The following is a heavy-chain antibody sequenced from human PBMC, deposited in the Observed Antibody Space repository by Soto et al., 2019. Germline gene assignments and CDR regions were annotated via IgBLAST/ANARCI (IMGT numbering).Heavy chain of an antibody. CDR2: ISSSSSYI. J-gene: IGHJ4*02. Sequence: GGSLRLSCAASGFTFSSYSMNWVRQAPGKGLEWVSSISSSSSYIYYADSVKGRFTISRDNAKNSLYLQMNSLRAEDTAVYYCARDQVMATPYFDYWGQGTLVTVSS. D-gene: IGHD2-21*01. CDR3: ARDQVMATPYFDY. CDR1: GFTFSSYS. V-gene: IGHV3-21*01.